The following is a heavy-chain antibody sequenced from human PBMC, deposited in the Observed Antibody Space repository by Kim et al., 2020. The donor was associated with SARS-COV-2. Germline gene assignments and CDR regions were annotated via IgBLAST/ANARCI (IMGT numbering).Heavy chain of an antibody. J-gene: IGHJ4*02. CDR3: ATRPSTVTTLLDY. Sequence: SETLSLTCTVSGGSISSSSYYWGWIRQPPGKGLEWIGSIYYSGSTYYNPSLKSRVTISVDTSKNQFSLKLSSVTAADTAVYYCATRPSTVTTLLDYWGQGTLVTVSS. V-gene: IGHV4-39*01. CDR1: GGSISSSSYY. CDR2: IYYSGST. D-gene: IGHD4-4*01.